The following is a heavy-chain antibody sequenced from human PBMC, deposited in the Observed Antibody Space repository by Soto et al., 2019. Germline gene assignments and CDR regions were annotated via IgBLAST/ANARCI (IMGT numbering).Heavy chain of an antibody. CDR1: GGTFSSYA. J-gene: IGHJ5*02. V-gene: IGHV1-18*01. CDR2: ISAYNGNT. CDR3: ARAIFWGRFGESNWLDT. D-gene: IGHD3-10*01. Sequence: ASVKVSCKASGGTFSSYAISWARQAPGQGLEWMGWISAYNGNTNYAQKFQGRVTMTTDTSTSTAYMELRSLRSDDTAVYYCARAIFWGRFGESNWLDTWGQGTLVTVSS.